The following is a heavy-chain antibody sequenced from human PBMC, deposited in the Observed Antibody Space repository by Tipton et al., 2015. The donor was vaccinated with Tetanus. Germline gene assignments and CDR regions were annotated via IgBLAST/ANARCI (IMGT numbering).Heavy chain of an antibody. CDR1: GGTFSNYP. CDR2: IIPLFGSV. CDR3: ARCLALSDSYYYYYMDV. D-gene: IGHD3-3*02. V-gene: IGHV1-69*01. Sequence: QSGAEVKKPGSSVRVSCKASGGTFSNYPISWVRQAPGRGLEWVGGIIPLFGSVNYAQEFQGRASITADEVTDTAYMELSSLRSEDTAVYYCARCLALSDSYYYYYMDVWGQGTTVTVSS. J-gene: IGHJ6*03.